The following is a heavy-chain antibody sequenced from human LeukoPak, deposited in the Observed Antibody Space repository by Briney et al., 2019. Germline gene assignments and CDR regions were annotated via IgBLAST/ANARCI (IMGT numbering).Heavy chain of an antibody. D-gene: IGHD3-22*01. CDR3: ATVAFFRGYYDSSGYYY. J-gene: IGHJ4*02. CDR1: GYTFTGYY. Sequence: ASVKVSCKASGYTFTGYYIHWVRQAPGKGLEWMGGFDPEDGETIYAQKFQGRVTMTEDTSTDTAYMELSSLRSEDTAVYYCATVAFFRGYYDSSGYYYWGQGTLVTVSS. V-gene: IGHV1-24*01. CDR2: FDPEDGET.